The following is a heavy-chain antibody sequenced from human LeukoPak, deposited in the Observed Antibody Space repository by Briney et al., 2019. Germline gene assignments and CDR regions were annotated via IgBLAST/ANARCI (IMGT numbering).Heavy chain of an antibody. Sequence: GASVKVSCQASGYTFTSHGISWVRQVPGQGLEWMGWISPYNDNTNYAQKLRGRVTMTTDTSTSTAYMDPKSLRSDDTAIYYCARNVIAVAGIDGFDIWGQGTMVTVSS. J-gene: IGHJ3*02. CDR1: GYTFTSHG. CDR3: ARNVIAVAGIDGFDI. D-gene: IGHD6-19*01. V-gene: IGHV1-18*01. CDR2: ISPYNDNT.